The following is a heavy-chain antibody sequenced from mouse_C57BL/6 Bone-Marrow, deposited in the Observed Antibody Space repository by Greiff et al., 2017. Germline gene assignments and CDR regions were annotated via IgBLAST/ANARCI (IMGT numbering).Heavy chain of an antibody. V-gene: IGHV1-85*01. CDR3: NDPDY. CDR2: IYPRDGST. Sequence: QVQLQQSGPELVQPGASVTLSCKASGYTFTSYDIHWVKQRPGQGLEWIGWIYPRDGSTKYNEKFKGKATLTVDTSSSTAYMELHSLTSEDSAVYDCNDPDYWGQGTTLTVSS. D-gene: IGHD2-12*01. J-gene: IGHJ2*01. CDR1: GYTFTSYD.